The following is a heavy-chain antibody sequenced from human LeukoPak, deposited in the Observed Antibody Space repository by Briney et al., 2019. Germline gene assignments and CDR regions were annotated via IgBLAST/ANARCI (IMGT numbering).Heavy chain of an antibody. Sequence: PSETLSLACTVSGGSITSDYWSWIRQPPGKELEWIGYIYYSGSTHYNPSLKSRATLSVDTSKNQFSLNLGSVTAADTAVYYCASHRIRHGYNYFDYWGQGTLVSVSS. J-gene: IGHJ4*02. CDR3: ASHRIRHGYNYFDY. D-gene: IGHD5-24*01. CDR2: IYYSGST. V-gene: IGHV4-59*08. CDR1: GGSITSDY.